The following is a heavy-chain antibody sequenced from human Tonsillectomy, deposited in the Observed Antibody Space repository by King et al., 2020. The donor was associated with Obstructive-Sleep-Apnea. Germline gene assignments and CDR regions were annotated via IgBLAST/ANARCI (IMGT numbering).Heavy chain of an antibody. D-gene: IGHD3-10*01. CDR3: AGDYGSTYYYSGMDV. CDR2: VYTSGST. V-gene: IGHV4-4*07. Sequence: QLQESGPGLVKPSETLSLTCTVSGGSISSYYWSWIRQPAGKGLEWIGRVYTSGSTNYNPSLKSRVTMSVDTSKNQFSLKLSSVTAADPAVYYCAGDYGSTYYYSGMDVWGQGTTVTVSS. J-gene: IGHJ6*02. CDR1: GGSISSYY.